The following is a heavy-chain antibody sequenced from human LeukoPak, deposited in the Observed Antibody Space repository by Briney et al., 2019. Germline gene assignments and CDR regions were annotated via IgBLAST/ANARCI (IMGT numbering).Heavy chain of an antibody. Sequence: GESLKISCKGSGYSFTNYCIGWVRQMPGKGLEWMGIIYPGDSDTRYSPSFQGQVTISADKSISTAYLQWSSLKASDTAMYYCARLGAHYYDSSGYYFDYWGQGTLVTVSS. CDR1: GYSFTNYC. CDR3: ARLGAHYYDSSGYYFDY. V-gene: IGHV5-51*01. D-gene: IGHD3-22*01. J-gene: IGHJ4*02. CDR2: IYPGDSDT.